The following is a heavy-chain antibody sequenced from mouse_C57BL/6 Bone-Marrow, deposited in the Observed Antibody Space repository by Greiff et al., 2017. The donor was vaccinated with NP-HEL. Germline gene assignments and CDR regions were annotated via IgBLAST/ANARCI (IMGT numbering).Heavy chain of an antibody. Sequence: EVQVVESGEGLVKPGGSLKLSCAASGFTFSSYAMSWVRQTPEKRLEWVAYISSGGDYIYYADTVKGRFTISRDNARNTLYLQMSSLKSEDTAMYYCTRDRGGSFAYWGQGTLVTVSA. CDR1: GFTFSSYA. J-gene: IGHJ3*01. V-gene: IGHV5-9-1*02. CDR2: ISSGGDYI. D-gene: IGHD1-1*02. CDR3: TRDRGGSFAY.